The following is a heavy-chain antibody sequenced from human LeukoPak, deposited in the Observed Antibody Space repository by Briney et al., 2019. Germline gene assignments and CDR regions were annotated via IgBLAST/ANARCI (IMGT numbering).Heavy chain of an antibody. D-gene: IGHD3-10*01. Sequence: SETLSLTCTVSGGSISSYYWSWIRQPPGKGLEWIGYIYYSGSTNYNPSLKSRVTISVDTSKNQFSLKLSSVTAADTAVYYCARGGRGRYYGSGSTPLDPWGQGTLVTVSS. CDR2: IYYSGST. J-gene: IGHJ5*02. CDR3: ARGGRGRYYGSGSTPLDP. CDR1: GGSISSYY. V-gene: IGHV4-59*12.